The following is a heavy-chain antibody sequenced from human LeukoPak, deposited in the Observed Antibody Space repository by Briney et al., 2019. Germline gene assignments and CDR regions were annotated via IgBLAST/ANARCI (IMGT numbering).Heavy chain of an antibody. CDR3: ARAIVAWFDP. V-gene: IGHV4-31*03. CDR2: IYYSGST. D-gene: IGHD2-21*01. J-gene: IGHJ5*02. Sequence: SQTLSRTCTVSAGSSSSGGYYWSWIRQHPGKGRGWIANIYYSGSTYYNPSLKSRVTISVDTSKNQFSLKLSSVTAADTAVYYCARAIVAWFDPWGQGTLVTVSS. CDR1: AGSSSSGGYY.